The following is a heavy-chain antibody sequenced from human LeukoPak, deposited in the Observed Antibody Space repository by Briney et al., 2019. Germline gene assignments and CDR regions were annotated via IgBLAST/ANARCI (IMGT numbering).Heavy chain of an antibody. D-gene: IGHD6-19*01. V-gene: IGHV4-59*01. Sequence: SETLSLTCTVSGGSISSYYWSWIRQPPGKGLEWIGYIYYSGSTNYNPSLKSRVTISVDTSKNQFSLKLSSVTAADTAVYYCARAGRGWSDFDYWGQGTLVTVSS. J-gene: IGHJ4*02. CDR3: ARAGRGWSDFDY. CDR2: IYYSGST. CDR1: GGSISSYY.